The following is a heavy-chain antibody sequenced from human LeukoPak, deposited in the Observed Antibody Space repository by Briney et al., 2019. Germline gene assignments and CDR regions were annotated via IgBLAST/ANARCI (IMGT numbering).Heavy chain of an antibody. V-gene: IGHV1-2*02. J-gene: IGHJ4*02. CDR1: GYTFTGYY. D-gene: IGHD2-15*01. Sequence: GASVKVSCKASGYTFTGYYMHWVRQAPGQGLEWMGWINPNSGGTNYAQKLQGRVTMTTDTSTSTAYMELRSLRSDDTAVYYCARVGYCSGGSCYGYFDYWGQGTLVTVSS. CDR2: INPNSGGT. CDR3: ARVGYCSGGSCYGYFDY.